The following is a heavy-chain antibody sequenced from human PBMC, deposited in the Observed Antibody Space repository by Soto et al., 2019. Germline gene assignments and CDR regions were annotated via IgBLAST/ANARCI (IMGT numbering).Heavy chain of an antibody. J-gene: IGHJ6*02. Sequence: SETLSLTCTVSGGSISSGGYYWTWIRQHPGKGLEWIGYNYYSGITYYNPSLKSRVTISLDTSKNQFSLKLSSVTAADTAVYYFARGSSIAGLYYGMDVWGQGTTVTVSS. CDR3: ARGSSIAGLYYGMDV. V-gene: IGHV4-31*03. D-gene: IGHD6-6*01. CDR1: GGSISSGGYY. CDR2: NYYSGIT.